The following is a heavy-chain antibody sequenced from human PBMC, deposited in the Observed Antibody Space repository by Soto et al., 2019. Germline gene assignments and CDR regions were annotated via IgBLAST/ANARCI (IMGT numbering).Heavy chain of an antibody. CDR1: GGTFSSHA. J-gene: IGHJ6*02. Sequence: ASVKVSCKVSGGTFSSHAISWVRQAPGQGLEWMGGIIPFFKATSFAQKFQGRVTITADDSTSTAYMDLYSLGSEDTAVYYCARDVPLNYYDGTFSYYAMDVWGQGTTVTVSS. CDR2: IIPFFKAT. V-gene: IGHV1-69*13. CDR3: ARDVPLNYYDGTFSYYAMDV. D-gene: IGHD3-16*01.